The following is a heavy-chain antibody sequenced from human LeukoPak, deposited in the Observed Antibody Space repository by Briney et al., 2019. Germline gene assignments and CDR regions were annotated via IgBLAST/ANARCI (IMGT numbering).Heavy chain of an antibody. CDR1: GFTFSSYG. CDR2: ISSSGSTI. CDR3: ARVRAVAGGNYFDY. J-gene: IGHJ4*02. D-gene: IGHD6-19*01. Sequence: PGGSLRLSCAASGFTFSSYGMNWVRQAPGKGLEWVSYISSSGSTIYYADSVKGRFTISRDNAKNSLYLQMNSLRAEDTAVYYCARVRAVAGGNYFDYWGQGTLVTVSS. V-gene: IGHV3-48*03.